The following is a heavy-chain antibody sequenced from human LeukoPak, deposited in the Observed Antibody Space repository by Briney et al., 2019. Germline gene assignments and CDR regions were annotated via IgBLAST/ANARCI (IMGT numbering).Heavy chain of an antibody. CDR2: ISDIGSI. CDR1: GGSISSGGYY. CDR3: AGHHPRNTVDF. J-gene: IGHJ4*02. V-gene: IGHV4-61*08. D-gene: IGHD2/OR15-2a*01. Sequence: SQTLSLTCTVSGGSISSGGYYWSWIRQPPGKGLEWIAYISDIGSINYNPSLKSRVTISLDTSKSQFSLKLSSVTAADTAVYYCAGHHPRNTVDFWGQGTLVTVSS.